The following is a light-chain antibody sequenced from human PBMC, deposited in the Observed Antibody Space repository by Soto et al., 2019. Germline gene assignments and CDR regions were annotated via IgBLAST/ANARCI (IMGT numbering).Light chain of an antibody. CDR3: NSYGSTSTLYV. J-gene: IGLJ1*01. CDR2: EVS. V-gene: IGLV2-14*01. CDR1: SSDVGGYNY. Sequence: QSALTQPASVSGSPGQSITISCTGTSSDVGGYNYVSWYQQHPGKAPKLMIYEVSNRPSGVSNRFSGSKSGNTASLNISGLRAEHEADYFCNSYGSTSTLYVFGTGTKLPVL.